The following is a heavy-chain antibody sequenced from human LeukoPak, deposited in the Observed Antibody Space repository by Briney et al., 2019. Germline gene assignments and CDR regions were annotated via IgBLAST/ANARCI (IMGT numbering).Heavy chain of an antibody. J-gene: IGHJ4*02. Sequence: ASVKVSCKASGSTFIDYYIHWVRQAPGQGLEWMGWINPYSGGTNYAQKFQGRVTMTRDTSISTACMELNSLRSEDTAVYYCARNSGSYSRLFDYWGQGTLVTVSS. CDR3: ARNSGSYSRLFDY. D-gene: IGHD1-26*01. V-gene: IGHV1-2*02. CDR1: GSTFIDYY. CDR2: INPYSGGT.